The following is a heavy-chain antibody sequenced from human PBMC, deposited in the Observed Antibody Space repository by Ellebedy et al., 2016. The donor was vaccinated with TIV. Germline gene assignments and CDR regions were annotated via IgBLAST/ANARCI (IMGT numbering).Heavy chain of an antibody. CDR2: ISTYSGNT. CDR3: ARGKVAQGGVDP. D-gene: IGHD2-15*01. V-gene: IGHV1-18*04. Sequence: AASVKVSCKASGYTFTSYDVTWVRQAPGQGLEWMGWISTYSGNTNYAQKFRGRVTMTTDTSTSTAYMELRSLRSDDSAVYYCARGKVAQGGVDPWGQGTLVTVSS. CDR1: GYTFTSYD. J-gene: IGHJ5*02.